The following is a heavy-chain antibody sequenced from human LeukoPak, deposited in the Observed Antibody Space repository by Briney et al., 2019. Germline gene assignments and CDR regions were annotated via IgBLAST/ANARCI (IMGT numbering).Heavy chain of an antibody. D-gene: IGHD2-15*01. V-gene: IGHV4-39*02. CDR1: GGSISSSSNY. CDR3: ERLYCSGGSCYRLGYYFHY. J-gene: IGHJ4*02. Sequence: KPSETLSLTCTVSGGSISSSSNYWDWIRQPPGQGLEWIGSICYSGTTYYNPSIKIRVTISVATSKYHFSLNLVSVTAADASFYYCERLYCSGGSCYRLGYYFHYWGQGTLVTVSS. CDR2: ICYSGTT.